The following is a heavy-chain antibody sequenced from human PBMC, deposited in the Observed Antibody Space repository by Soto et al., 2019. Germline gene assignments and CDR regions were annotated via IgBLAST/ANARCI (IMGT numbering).Heavy chain of an antibody. V-gene: IGHV3-23*01. CDR2: VSGSGDST. J-gene: IGHJ6*02. Sequence: PGGSLRLSCAASGFTFSNYAMSWVRQAPGKGLEWVSAVSGSGDSTYYADSVKGRFTISRDNSKNTLYLQMNSLRAEDTAVYYCAKDLPSARPYYFYYYGMDVWGQGTTVTV. D-gene: IGHD6-6*01. CDR1: GFTFSNYA. CDR3: AKDLPSARPYYFYYYGMDV.